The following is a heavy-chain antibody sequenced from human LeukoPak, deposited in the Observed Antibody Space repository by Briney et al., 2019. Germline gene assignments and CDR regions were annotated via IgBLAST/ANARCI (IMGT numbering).Heavy chain of an antibody. CDR2: IGPTGSDR. CDR3: ATETNGRHYDY. D-gene: IGHD1-14*01. J-gene: IGHJ4*02. Sequence: GGSLGLSCTASGLTFSTSGFNWVRQARGKGLEWVASIGPTGSDRYHADSIKGRFTISRDNANNFLYLQMNSLRAEDTAVYYCATETNGRHYDYWGQGTLLTVSS. CDR1: GLTFSTSG. V-gene: IGHV3-21*06.